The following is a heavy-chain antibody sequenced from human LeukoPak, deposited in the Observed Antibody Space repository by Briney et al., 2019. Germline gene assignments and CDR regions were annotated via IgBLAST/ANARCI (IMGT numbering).Heavy chain of an antibody. CDR3: ARELYYDSSGCYFSSYFDY. J-gene: IGHJ4*02. CDR1: GFTFSSYS. V-gene: IGHV3-21*01. Sequence: GSLRLSCAASGFTFSSYSLNWVRQAPGKGLEWVSSISSSSSYIYYADSVKGRFTISRDNAKNSLYLQMNSLRAEDTAVYYCARELYYDSSGCYFSSYFDYWGQGTLVTVSS. CDR2: ISSSSSYI. D-gene: IGHD3-22*01.